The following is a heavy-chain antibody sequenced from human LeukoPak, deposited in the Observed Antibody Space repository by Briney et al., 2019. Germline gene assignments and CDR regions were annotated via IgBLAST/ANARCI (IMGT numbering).Heavy chain of an antibody. CDR1: GFTFSNAW. J-gene: IGHJ4*02. D-gene: IGHD3-22*01. Sequence: PGGSLRLSCAASGFTFSNAWMSWVRQAPGKGLEWVGRIISKTVGGSTDYAAPVKGRFTISRDDSKNTLYLQMNSLKTEDTAVYYCTTECAYYYDSSGYDPYYFDYWGQGTLVTVSS. V-gene: IGHV3-15*01. CDR3: TTECAYYYDSSGYDPYYFDY. CDR2: IISKTVGGST.